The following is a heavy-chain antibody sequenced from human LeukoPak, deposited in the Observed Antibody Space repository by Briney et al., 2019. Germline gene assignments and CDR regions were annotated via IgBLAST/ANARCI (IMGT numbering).Heavy chain of an antibody. CDR3: ARGSEWSSGVSDY. Sequence: GGSLRLSCAASGFTLSSCGMNWVRQAPGKGLERVPSISGSSTYIYYADSVKGRFTISRDNAKNSLYLQMNSLRVEDTAVYYCARGSEWSSGVSDYWGQGTLVTVSS. D-gene: IGHD3-3*01. J-gene: IGHJ4*02. V-gene: IGHV3-21*01. CDR2: ISGSSTYI. CDR1: GFTLSSCG.